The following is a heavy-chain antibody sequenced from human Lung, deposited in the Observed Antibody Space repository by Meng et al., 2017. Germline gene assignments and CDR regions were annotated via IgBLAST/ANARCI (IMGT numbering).Heavy chain of an antibody. D-gene: IGHD4-11*01. V-gene: IGHV4-34*01. CDR2: INHSGST. CDR3: ARGPTTMAHDFDY. Sequence: GQLQKGGAGLLKPSETSSLTCVVSGGSFSDYYWSWIRQPPGKGLEWIGEINHSGSTNYNPSLESRATISVDTSQNNLSLKLSSVTAADSAVYYCARGPTTMAHDFDYWGQGTLVTVSS. CDR1: GGSFSDYY. J-gene: IGHJ4*02.